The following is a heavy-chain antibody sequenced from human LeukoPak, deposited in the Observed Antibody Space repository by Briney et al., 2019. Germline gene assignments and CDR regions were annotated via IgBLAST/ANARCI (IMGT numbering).Heavy chain of an antibody. Sequence: PGGSLRLSCAASGFTFSSYAMHWVRQAPGKGLEWVAVISYDGSNKYYADSVKGRFTISRDNSKNTLYLQMNSLRAEDTAVYYCAREALVQNDAIDIWGQGTMVTVSS. CDR3: AREALVQNDAIDI. CDR1: GFTFSSYA. D-gene: IGHD2-8*02. J-gene: IGHJ3*02. V-gene: IGHV3-30-3*01. CDR2: ISYDGSNK.